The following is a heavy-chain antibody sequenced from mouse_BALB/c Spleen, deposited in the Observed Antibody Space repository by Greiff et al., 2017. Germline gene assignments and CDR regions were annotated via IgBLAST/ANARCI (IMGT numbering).Heavy chain of an antibody. CDR1: GFTFSSFG. Sequence: EVKLVESGGGLVHPGGSRKLSCAASGFTFSSFGMHWVRQAPEKGLEWVAYISSGSSTIYYADTVKGRFTISRDNPKNTLFLQMTSLRSEDTAMYYCARGGTLYYAMDYWGQGTSVTVSS. D-gene: IGHD3-3*01. V-gene: IGHV5-17*02. CDR3: ARGGTLYYAMDY. J-gene: IGHJ4*01. CDR2: ISSGSSTI.